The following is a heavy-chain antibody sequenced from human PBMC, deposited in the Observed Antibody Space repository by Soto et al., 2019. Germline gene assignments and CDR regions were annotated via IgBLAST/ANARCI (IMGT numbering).Heavy chain of an antibody. CDR1: GGSITDYY. V-gene: IGHV4-59*12. Sequence: PSETLSLTCTVSGGSITDYYWSWIRQPPGKGLEWIGYFSYVRGTNNSPSLKSRVTISVDKSNNQFSLRLRSVTAADTAVYYCATLPPRIVVALLPIPTWGQGILVTVSS. CDR2: FSYVRGT. CDR3: ATLPPRIVVALLPIPT. J-gene: IGHJ5*02. D-gene: IGHD2-21*01.